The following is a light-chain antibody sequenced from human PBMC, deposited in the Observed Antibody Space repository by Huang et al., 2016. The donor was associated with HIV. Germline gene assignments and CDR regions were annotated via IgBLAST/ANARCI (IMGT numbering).Light chain of an antibody. CDR2: GAS. V-gene: IGKV3-15*01. Sequence: EIVMTQSPATLSVSPGERATLSCRASQSVSSNLAWYQQKPGQAPMLLIFGASTRATGIPARFSGSGSGTEFTLTISSLQSEDVAVYYCQQYNNWPRTFGQGTKVEI. CDR1: QSVSSN. J-gene: IGKJ1*01. CDR3: QQYNNWPRT.